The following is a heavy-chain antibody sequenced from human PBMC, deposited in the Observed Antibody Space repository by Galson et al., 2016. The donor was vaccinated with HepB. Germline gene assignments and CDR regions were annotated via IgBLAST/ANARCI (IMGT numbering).Heavy chain of an antibody. D-gene: IGHD3-16*01. Sequence: SVKVSCKASGYTFHNYHISWVRQAPGQGLEWMGWISADNGDTKSAQKFQGRVIMTADTYTATAYVELGGLRSDDTAVYYCAKYDRLRSLSVWGQGTAVTVSS. J-gene: IGHJ6*02. CDR2: ISADNGDT. CDR1: GYTFHNYH. V-gene: IGHV1-18*01. CDR3: AKYDRLRSLSV.